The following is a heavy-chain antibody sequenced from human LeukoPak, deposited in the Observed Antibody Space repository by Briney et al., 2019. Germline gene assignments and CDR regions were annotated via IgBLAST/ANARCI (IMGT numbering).Heavy chain of an antibody. D-gene: IGHD2-2*01. V-gene: IGHV1-69*06. Sequence: SVKVSCKASGGTFRSYAISWVRQAPGQGLEWMGGLIPIFGTANYAQKFQGRVTITADKSTSTAYMELSSLRSEDTAVYYCARVRLYCSSTSCYEGGWFDPWGQGTLVTVSS. J-gene: IGHJ5*02. CDR1: GGTFRSYA. CDR3: ARVRLYCSSTSCYEGGWFDP. CDR2: LIPIFGTA.